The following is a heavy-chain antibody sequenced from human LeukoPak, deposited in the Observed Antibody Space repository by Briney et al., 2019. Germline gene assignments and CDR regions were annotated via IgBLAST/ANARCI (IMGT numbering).Heavy chain of an antibody. D-gene: IGHD2-2*01. J-gene: IGHJ6*02. Sequence: PSETLSLTCAVSGGSISSGGYSWSWIRQPPGKGLEWIGYIYHSGSTYYNPSLKSRVTISVDRSKNQFSLKLSSVTAADTAVYYCARDSGMVVVPAAYYYYGMDVWGQGTTVTVSS. CDR1: GGSISSGGYS. CDR2: IYHSGST. V-gene: IGHV4-30-2*01. CDR3: ARDSGMVVVPAAYYYYGMDV.